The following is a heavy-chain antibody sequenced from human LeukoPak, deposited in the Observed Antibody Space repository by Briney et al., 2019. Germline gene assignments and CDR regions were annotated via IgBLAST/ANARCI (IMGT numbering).Heavy chain of an antibody. J-gene: IGHJ1*01. D-gene: IGHD2-15*01. V-gene: IGHV1-69*05. CDR1: GGTFSSYA. Sequence: SVKVSCKVSGGTFSSYAISWVRQAPGQGLEWMGRIIPIFGAANYAQKFQGRVTITTDESTSTAYMELSSLRSEDTAVYYCARDGRYCSGGSCYSVQHWGQGTLVTVSS. CDR3: ARDGRYCSGGSCYSVQH. CDR2: IIPIFGAA.